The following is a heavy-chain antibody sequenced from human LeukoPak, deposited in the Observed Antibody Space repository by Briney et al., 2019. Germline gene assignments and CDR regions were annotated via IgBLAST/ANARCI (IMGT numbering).Heavy chain of an antibody. CDR3: ARSSYDFWSGYYLKIDYFDY. J-gene: IGHJ4*02. Sequence: PSETLSLNCTVSGGSISRYYWSWIRQPAGKGLEWIGRIYTSGSTNYNPSLKSRVTMSVDTSKNQFSLKLSSVTAADTAVYYCARSSYDFWSGYYLKIDYFDYWGQGTLVTVSS. CDR2: IYTSGST. D-gene: IGHD3-3*01. CDR1: GGSISRYY. V-gene: IGHV4-4*07.